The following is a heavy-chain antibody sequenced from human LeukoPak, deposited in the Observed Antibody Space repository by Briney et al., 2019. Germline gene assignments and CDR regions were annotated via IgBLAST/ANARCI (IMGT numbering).Heavy chain of an antibody. Sequence: SQTLSLTCTVSGGSVSSGGFYWTWIRQHPGKGLEWIGYSYYSGSPYYNLSLDSRITISVDTSKNQFSLKLSSVTAADTAVYYCARARGYNFAERIDLWGQGTLVTVSS. J-gene: IGHJ4*02. CDR1: GGSVSSGGFY. D-gene: IGHD5-18*01. CDR2: SYYSGSP. V-gene: IGHV4-31*03. CDR3: ARARGYNFAERIDL.